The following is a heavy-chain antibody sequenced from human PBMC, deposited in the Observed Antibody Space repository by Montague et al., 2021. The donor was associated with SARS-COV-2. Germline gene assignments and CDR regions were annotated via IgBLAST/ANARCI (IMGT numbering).Heavy chain of an antibody. CDR1: GFIFSNYA. D-gene: IGHD5-12*01. CDR2: ISSIGNT. CDR3: ATWIDIHFDH. V-gene: IGHV3-23*01. J-gene: IGHJ4*02. Sequence: SLRLSCAASGFIFSNYAVSWVRQAPGKGLEWVSTISSIGNTHYTDAVTGRFTISRDNSKNSVYLHVDNLRADDTAAYYCATWIDIHFDHWGQGTPVTVSS.